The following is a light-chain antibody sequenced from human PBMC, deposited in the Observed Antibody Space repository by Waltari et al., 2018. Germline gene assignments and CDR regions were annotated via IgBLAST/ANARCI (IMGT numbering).Light chain of an antibody. CDR1: QSVRIY. J-gene: IGKJ1*01. Sequence: EIVLTQSPGTVSLSPGDRATLSCRASQSVRIYLAWYQQKPGQAPRLLIHHASTRATGIPDRFSASGSGTDFSLTISRLEPEDFAMYYCQQYVESPATFGQGTKVEIK. CDR3: QQYVESPAT. V-gene: IGKV3-20*01. CDR2: HAS.